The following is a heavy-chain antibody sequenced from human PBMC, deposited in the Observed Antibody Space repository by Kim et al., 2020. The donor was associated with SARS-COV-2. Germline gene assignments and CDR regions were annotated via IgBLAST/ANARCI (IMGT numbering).Heavy chain of an antibody. Sequence: AHKFQGRVTMTEDTSTDTAYMELSSLRSEDTAVYYCATGPGTGGLDAFDIWGQGTMVTVSS. D-gene: IGHD1-26*01. V-gene: IGHV1-24*01. J-gene: IGHJ3*02. CDR3: ATGPGTGGLDAFDI.